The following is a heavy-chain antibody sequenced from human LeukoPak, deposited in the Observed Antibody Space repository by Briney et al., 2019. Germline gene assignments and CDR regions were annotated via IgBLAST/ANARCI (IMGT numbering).Heavy chain of an antibody. J-gene: IGHJ6*02. D-gene: IGHD3-10*01. CDR2: IIPIVGTA. CDR3: ARLSIRRSYYYYGMDV. Sequence: GASVKVSCKASGGTFSSYAISWVRQAPRQGLEWMGGIIPIVGTANYAQKFQGRVTSTADESTSTAYMELSSLRSEDTAVYYCARLSIRRSYYYYGMDVWGQGTTVTVSS. V-gene: IGHV1-69*13. CDR1: GGTFSSYA.